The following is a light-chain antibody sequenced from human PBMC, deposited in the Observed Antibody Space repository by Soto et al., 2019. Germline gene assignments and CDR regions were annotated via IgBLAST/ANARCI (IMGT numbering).Light chain of an antibody. J-gene: IGLJ3*02. Sequence: QSVLTQPPSASSPPGQRVTISCSGSTSNIVSNPVNLYQQLPGTSPKLLIYSNTQRPSGVPDRFSGSKSGTSASLAISALQYEDEYTYYCATWDDRLXVWLFGGGTK. V-gene: IGLV1-44*01. CDR2: SNT. CDR1: TSNIVSNP. CDR3: ATWDDRLXVWL.